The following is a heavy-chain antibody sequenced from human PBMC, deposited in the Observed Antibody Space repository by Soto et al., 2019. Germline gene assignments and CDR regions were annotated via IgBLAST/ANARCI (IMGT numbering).Heavy chain of an antibody. CDR1: GFTVSAYT. Sequence: QVQLVESGGGVVQPGRSLRLSCAASGFTVSAYTMHWVRQAPGKGLEWVAVISSDGNNKYYTDSVKGRFTISRDTSTNTLYLQMNSLRAEDTALYSCARWEHPLFDYWGQGTLVTVSS. CDR2: ISSDGNNK. CDR3: ARWEHPLFDY. D-gene: IGHD1-26*01. V-gene: IGHV3-30-3*01. J-gene: IGHJ4*02.